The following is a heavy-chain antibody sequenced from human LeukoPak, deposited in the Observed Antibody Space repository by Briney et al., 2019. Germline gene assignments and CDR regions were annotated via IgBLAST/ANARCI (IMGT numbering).Heavy chain of an antibody. CDR3: ARDPNTYYDFWSGSYLPGGNWFDP. CDR1: GGSISSSSYY. V-gene: IGHV4-39*07. J-gene: IGHJ5*02. CDR2: IYYSGST. D-gene: IGHD3-3*01. Sequence: SETLSLTCTVSGGSISSSSYYWGWIRQPPGKGLEWIGSIYYSGSTYYNPYLKSRVTISVDTSKNQFSLKLSSVTAADTAVYYSARDPNTYYDFWSGSYLPGGNWFDPWGQGTLVTVSS.